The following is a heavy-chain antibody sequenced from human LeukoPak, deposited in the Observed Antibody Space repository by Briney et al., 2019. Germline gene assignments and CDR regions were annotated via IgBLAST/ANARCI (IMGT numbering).Heavy chain of an antibody. V-gene: IGHV4-39*07. J-gene: IGHJ1*01. Sequence: SETLSLTCTVSGGSISSSSYYWGWIRQPPGKGLEWIGSIYYSGSTYYNPSLKSRVTISVDTSKNQFSLKLSSVTAADTAVYYCARGSTGIAVAGTLGPYFQHWGQGTLVTVSS. CDR3: ARGSTGIAVAGTLGPYFQH. D-gene: IGHD6-19*01. CDR2: IYYSGST. CDR1: GGSISSSSYY.